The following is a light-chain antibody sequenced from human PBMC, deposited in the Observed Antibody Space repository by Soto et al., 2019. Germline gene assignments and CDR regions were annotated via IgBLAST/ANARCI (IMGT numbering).Light chain of an antibody. CDR1: SSDVGDYNL. J-gene: IGLJ7*01. CDR3: CSYGRNGLVV. CDR2: EGS. Sequence: QSVLTQPASVSGSPGQSITISCTGTSSDVGDYNLLSWYQQHPGKAPRLLIHEGSRRPSGISDRFSGSKSHNTASLTISGLQPEDEADYYCCSYGRNGLVVFGGGTQLTVL. V-gene: IGLV2-23*01.